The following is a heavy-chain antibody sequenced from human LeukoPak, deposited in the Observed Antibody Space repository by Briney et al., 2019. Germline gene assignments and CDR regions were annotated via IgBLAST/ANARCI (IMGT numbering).Heavy chain of an antibody. D-gene: IGHD2-2*01. V-gene: IGHV3-33*01. CDR1: GFTFSSYG. CDR3: ARAEVPAAIKSGAFDI. Sequence: GGSLRLSCAASGFTFSSYGMHWVRHAPGKGLEWVAVIWYDGSNKYYADSVKGRFTISRDNSKNPLYLQMNSLRAEDTAVYYCARAEVPAAIKSGAFDIWGQGTMVTVSS. J-gene: IGHJ3*02. CDR2: IWYDGSNK.